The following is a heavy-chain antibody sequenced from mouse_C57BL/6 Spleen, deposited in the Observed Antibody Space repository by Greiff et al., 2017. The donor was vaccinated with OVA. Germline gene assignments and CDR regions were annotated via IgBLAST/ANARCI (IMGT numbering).Heavy chain of an antibody. Sequence: VQLQQSGPELVKPGASVKISCKASGYSFTGYYMNWVKQSPEKSLEWIGEINPSTGGTTYNQKFKAKATLTVDKSSSTAYMQLKSLTSEDSAVYYCARRYGSSPDYWGQGTTLTVSS. D-gene: IGHD1-1*01. V-gene: IGHV1-42*01. CDR1: GYSFTGYY. J-gene: IGHJ2*01. CDR3: ARRYGSSPDY. CDR2: INPSTGGT.